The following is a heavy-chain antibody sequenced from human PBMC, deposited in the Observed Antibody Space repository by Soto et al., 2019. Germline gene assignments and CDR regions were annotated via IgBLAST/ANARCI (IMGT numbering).Heavy chain of an antibody. V-gene: IGHV4-4*07. CDR1: GGSINSYW. D-gene: IGHD3-10*01. CDR3: ARDIGSFAYGEGY. CDR2: VYSSGTT. Sequence: SETLSLTCSVSGGSINSYWWSWIRQPAGKGLEWIGRVYSSGTTDYNPSPNGRAAMSVEASKNQSSLKLSSVLAADAAVYYCARDIGSFAYGEGYWGQGIQVTVSS. J-gene: IGHJ4*02.